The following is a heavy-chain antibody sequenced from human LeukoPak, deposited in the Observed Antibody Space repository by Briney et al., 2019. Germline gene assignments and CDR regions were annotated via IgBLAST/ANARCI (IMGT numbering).Heavy chain of an antibody. D-gene: IGHD6-19*01. V-gene: IGHV3-23*01. J-gene: IGHJ4*02. Sequence: PGGSLRLSCAASGFTFSSYAMSWVRQAPGKGLEWVSAISGSGGSTYYADSVKGRFTISRDNSKNTLHLQMNSLRAEDTAVYYCAKDSSGYSYFDYWGQGTLVTVSS. CDR1: GFTFSSYA. CDR3: AKDSSGYSYFDY. CDR2: ISGSGGST.